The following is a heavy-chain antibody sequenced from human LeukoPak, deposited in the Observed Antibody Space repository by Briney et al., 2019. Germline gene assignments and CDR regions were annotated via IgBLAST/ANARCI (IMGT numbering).Heavy chain of an antibody. V-gene: IGHV5-51*01. J-gene: IGHJ3*02. Sequence: GESLKISCKVSGYILTNNWIGWVRQVPGKGLEWMGIIYPGDSDTRYSPSFQGQVTISADKSISTAYLQWSSLKASDTAMYYCASVAPEYSSSSDVGAFDIWGQGTMVTVSS. CDR2: IYPGDSDT. CDR1: GYILTNNW. D-gene: IGHD6-6*01. CDR3: ASVAPEYSSSSDVGAFDI.